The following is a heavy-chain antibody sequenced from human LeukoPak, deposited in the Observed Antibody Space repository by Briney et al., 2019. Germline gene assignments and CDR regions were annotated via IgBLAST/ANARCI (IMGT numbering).Heavy chain of an antibody. CDR3: AKPRVRSGSLGPNWFDP. V-gene: IGHV3-30*18. D-gene: IGHD3-10*01. J-gene: IGHJ5*02. CDR2: ISYDGSNK. Sequence: GGSLRLSCTVSGFTFSSYGMHWVRQAPGKGLEWVAVISYDGSNKYYADSVKGRFTISRDNSKNTLYLQMNSLRAEDTAVYYCAKPRVRSGSLGPNWFDPWGQGTLVTVSS. CDR1: GFTFSSYG.